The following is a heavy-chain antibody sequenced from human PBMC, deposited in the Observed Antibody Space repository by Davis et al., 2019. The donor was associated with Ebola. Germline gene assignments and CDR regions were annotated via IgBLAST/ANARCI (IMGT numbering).Heavy chain of an antibody. J-gene: IGHJ4*02. V-gene: IGHV1-69*13. D-gene: IGHD2-15*01. CDR2: IIPFFGTA. CDR1: GGTFSSYA. Sequence: SVKASCKASGGTFSSYAISWVRQAPGQGLEWMGGIIPFFGTANYAQKFQGRVTITADESTSTAYMELSSLRSEDTAVYYCARGWRSGDSLGGWGQGTLVTVSS. CDR3: ARGWRSGDSLGG.